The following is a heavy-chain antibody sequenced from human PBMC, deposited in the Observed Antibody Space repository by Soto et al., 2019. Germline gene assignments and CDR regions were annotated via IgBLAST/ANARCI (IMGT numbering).Heavy chain of an antibody. J-gene: IGHJ4*02. Sequence: ASVKLCCKASGYTFTSYARRWVRQDPGQRLEWMGWINAGNGNTKYSQKFQGRVTITRDTSASTAYMELSSLRSEDTAVYYCARGGQWLVATPFDYWGQGTLVTLSS. CDR3: ARGGQWLVATPFDY. V-gene: IGHV1-3*01. CDR1: GYTFTSYA. D-gene: IGHD6-19*01. CDR2: INAGNGNT.